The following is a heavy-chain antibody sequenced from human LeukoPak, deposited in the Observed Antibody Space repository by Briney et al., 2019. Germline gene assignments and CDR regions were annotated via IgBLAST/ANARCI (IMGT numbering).Heavy chain of an antibody. J-gene: IGHJ4*02. V-gene: IGHV4-39*07. D-gene: IGHD2-21*01. CDR1: GDSFSSSSYY. Sequence: PSETLSLTCSVSGDSFSSSSYYWVWIRQPPGKGLEWIGSWYVGGSTPYNSSLKSRVTISVDKSKNQFSLKLSSVTAADTALYYCAKDRSRDESYFDYWGQGTLVTVSS. CDR2: WYVGGST. CDR3: AKDRSRDESYFDY.